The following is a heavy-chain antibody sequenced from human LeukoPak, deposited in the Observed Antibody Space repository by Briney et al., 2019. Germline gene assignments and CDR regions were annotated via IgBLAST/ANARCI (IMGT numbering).Heavy chain of an antibody. V-gene: IGHV3-23*01. CDR1: GFTFNYYA. Sequence: GGSLRLSCAASGFTFNYYAMSWVRQAPRKGLEWVSSLSASAITTYYAASVKGRFTISRDNSKNTLSLQMNSLRAEDTAVYYCVKVNSAWSGGTYYFDYWGQGTLVTVSS. CDR3: VKVNSAWSGGTYYFDY. D-gene: IGHD6-19*01. CDR2: LSASAITT. J-gene: IGHJ4*02.